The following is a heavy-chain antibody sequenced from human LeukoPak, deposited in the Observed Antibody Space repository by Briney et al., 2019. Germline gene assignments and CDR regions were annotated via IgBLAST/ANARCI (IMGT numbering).Heavy chain of an antibody. Sequence: GGSLRLSCAASGFTFSSYAMSWVCQAPGKGLEWVSAISGSGGSTYYADSVKGRFTISRDNSKNTLYLQMNSLRAEDTAVYFCAKDGGSTSPPYYFDYWGQGSLVTVSS. CDR2: ISGSGGST. CDR3: AKDGGSTSPPYYFDY. CDR1: GFTFSSYA. J-gene: IGHJ4*02. D-gene: IGHD2-15*01. V-gene: IGHV3-23*01.